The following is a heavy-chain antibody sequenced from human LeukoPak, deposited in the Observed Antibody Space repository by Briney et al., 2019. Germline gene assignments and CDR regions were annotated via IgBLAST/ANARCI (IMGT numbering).Heavy chain of an antibody. CDR3: ARVGEWEPIDY. CDR1: GFTFSSYS. J-gene: IGHJ4*02. D-gene: IGHD1-26*01. Sequence: GGSLRLSCAASGFTFSSYSMNWVRQAPGKGLECVSSISSSSSYIYYADSVKGRFTISRDNAKNSLYLQMNSLRAEDTAVYYCARVGEWEPIDYWGQGTLVTVSS. CDR2: ISSSSSYI. V-gene: IGHV3-21*01.